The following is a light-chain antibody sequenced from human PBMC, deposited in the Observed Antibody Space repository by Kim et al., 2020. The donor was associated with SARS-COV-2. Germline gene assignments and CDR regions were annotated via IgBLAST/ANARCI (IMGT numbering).Light chain of an antibody. CDR3: GTWDSSLTAVV. CDR2: DNN. J-gene: IGLJ2*01. CDR1: DSNIGYNY. V-gene: IGLV1-51*01. Sequence: GRRVTISCSGSDSNIGYNYVSWYQQLPGTAPKLLIYDNNKRPSEIHDRFSGSKSGTSATLGITGLQTGDEADYYCGTWDSSLTAVVFGGGTQLTVL.